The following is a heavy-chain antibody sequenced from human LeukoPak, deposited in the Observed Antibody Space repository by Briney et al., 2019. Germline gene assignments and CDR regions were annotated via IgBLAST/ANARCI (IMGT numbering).Heavy chain of an antibody. J-gene: IGHJ4*02. Sequence: GGSLRLSCAASGFTFSSYSMNWVRQAPGKGLEWVSYISRDSRKIYEADSVKGRFAISRDNARNSLFLLMNSLRAEDTAIYYCAREDYHDSRTYPSRGFDYWGQGTLVTVSS. CDR3: AREDYHDSRTYPSRGFDY. CDR2: ISRDSRKI. D-gene: IGHD3-10*01. V-gene: IGHV3-48*01. CDR1: GFTFSSYS.